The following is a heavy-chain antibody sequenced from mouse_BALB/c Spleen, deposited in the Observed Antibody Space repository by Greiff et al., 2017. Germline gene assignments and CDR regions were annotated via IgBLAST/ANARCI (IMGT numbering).Heavy chain of an antibody. Sequence: ESGPGLVKPSQSLSLTCSVTGYSITSGYYWNWIRQFPGNKLEWMGYISYDGSNNYNPSLKNRISITRDTSKNQFFLKLNSVTTEDTATYYCARGGYYVPWFAYWGQGTLVTVSA. CDR2: ISYDGSN. J-gene: IGHJ3*01. V-gene: IGHV3-6*02. CDR1: GYSITSGYY. D-gene: IGHD2-3*01. CDR3: ARGGYYVPWFAY.